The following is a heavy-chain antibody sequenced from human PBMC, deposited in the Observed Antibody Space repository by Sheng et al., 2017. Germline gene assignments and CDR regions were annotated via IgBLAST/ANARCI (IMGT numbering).Heavy chain of an antibody. J-gene: IGHJ4*02. CDR3: ARVLITFGPAHFDF. CDR2: INPNGGVT. V-gene: IGHV1-46*01. D-gene: IGHD3-16*01. Sequence: QVQLVQSGAEVAKPGASVRVSCKASGYTFTNYYVHWVRQAPGQGLEWMGRINPNGGVTTYAEKFQGRVTVTRDTPTRKVYMDLSSLRSEDTAVYYCARVLITFGPAHFDFWGRGTLVTVSS. CDR1: GYTFTNYY.